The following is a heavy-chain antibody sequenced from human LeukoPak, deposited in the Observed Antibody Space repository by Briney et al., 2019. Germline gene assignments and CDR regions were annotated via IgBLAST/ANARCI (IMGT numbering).Heavy chain of an antibody. Sequence: PSQTLSLTCTVSGGSISSGGYYWSWIRQHPGKGLEWIVYIYYSGSTYYNPSLKSRVTISVDTSKNQFSLKLSSVTAADTAVYYCARLQHVDIVATGAFDIWGQGTMVTVSS. D-gene: IGHD5-12*01. CDR2: IYYSGST. CDR1: GGSISSGGYY. V-gene: IGHV4-31*03. J-gene: IGHJ3*02. CDR3: ARLQHVDIVATGAFDI.